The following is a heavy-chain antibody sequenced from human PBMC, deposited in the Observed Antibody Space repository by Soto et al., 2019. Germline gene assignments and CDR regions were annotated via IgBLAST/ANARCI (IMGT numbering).Heavy chain of an antibody. CDR2: ISWSGGDK. J-gene: IGHJ4*01. CDR1: GFTFDSYA. D-gene: IGHD3-9*01. Sequence: EVQLVESGGDLVQPGRSLRLACAASGFTFDSYAMHWVRQLPGKGLEWVSGISWSGGDKAYAASVKGRCSISGDNATNSLYLPIDRLSLEDTAVYYCVKDSYYDILTGFSYFDCWGRVTPVTVSS. V-gene: IGHV3-9*01. CDR3: VKDSYYDILTGFSYFDC.